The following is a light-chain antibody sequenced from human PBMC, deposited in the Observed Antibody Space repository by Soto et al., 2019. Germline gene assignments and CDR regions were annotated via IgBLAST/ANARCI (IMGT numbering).Light chain of an antibody. CDR3: QQSYSTPFT. CDR1: QSIRSS. Sequence: NQRTKSPACPFASEGDRVTTTRRTSQSIRSSFTWYQQKPGKAPNLLIYAASRLQSGVPSRFSGSGSGTDFTLTISSLQPADFATYYCQQSYSTPFTFGPGTKVEIK. CDR2: AAS. V-gene: IGKV1-39*01. J-gene: IGKJ3*01.